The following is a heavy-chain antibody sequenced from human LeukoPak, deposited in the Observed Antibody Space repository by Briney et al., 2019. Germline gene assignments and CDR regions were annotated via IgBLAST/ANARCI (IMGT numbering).Heavy chain of an antibody. V-gene: IGHV4-39*01. Sequence: SETLSLTCTVSGGSISSSSYYWGWIRQPPGKGLEWIGSIYYSGSTYYNPPLKSRVTISVDTSKNQFSLKLSSVTAADTAVYCCARPGFKGAGSPYFDYWGQGTLVTVSS. CDR2: IYYSGST. CDR3: ARPGFKGAGSPYFDY. J-gene: IGHJ4*02. CDR1: GGSISSSSYY. D-gene: IGHD3-10*01.